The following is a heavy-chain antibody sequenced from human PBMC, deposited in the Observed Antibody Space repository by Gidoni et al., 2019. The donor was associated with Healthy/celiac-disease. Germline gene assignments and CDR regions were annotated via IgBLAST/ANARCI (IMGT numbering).Heavy chain of an antibody. CDR1: AGSIRSSSYY. J-gene: IGHJ3*02. D-gene: IGHD2-15*01. CDR3: ERQYCSGGSCYGDAFDI. Sequence: QLQLQASGPVLVKPSETLSLTCTVSAGSIRSSSYYWGWIRQPPGKGLEWIGSIYYSGRTYYNPSIKSRVTISVDTSKNQFSLKLSSVTAADTAVYYCERQYCSGGSCYGDAFDIWGQGTMVTVSS. V-gene: IGHV4-39*01. CDR2: IYYSGRT.